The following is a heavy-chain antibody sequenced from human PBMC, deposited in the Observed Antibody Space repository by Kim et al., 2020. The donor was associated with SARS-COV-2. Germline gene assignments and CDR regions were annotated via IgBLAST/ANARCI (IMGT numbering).Heavy chain of an antibody. J-gene: IGHJ5*02. CDR3: ARDQGYYDSSGYSWFDP. D-gene: IGHD3-22*01. V-gene: IGHV1-46*01. Sequence: FQGRVTMTRDTSTSTVYMELSSLRSEDTAVYYCARDQGYYDSSGYSWFDPWGQGTLVTVSS.